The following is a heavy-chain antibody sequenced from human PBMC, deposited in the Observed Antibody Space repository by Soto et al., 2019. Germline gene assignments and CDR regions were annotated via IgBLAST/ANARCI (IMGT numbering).Heavy chain of an antibody. CDR3: ARPRPPIMTLGVVVIDPYYYYYYGMDV. D-gene: IGHD3-3*01. V-gene: IGHV5-10-1*01. J-gene: IGHJ6*02. CDR1: GYSFTSYW. CDR2: IDPSDSYT. Sequence: PGESLKISCKGSGYSFTSYWISWVRQMPGKGLEWMGRIDPSDSYTNYSPSFQGHVTISADKSISTAYLQWSSLKASDTAMYYCARPRPPIMTLGVVVIDPYYYYYYGMDVWGQGTTVTVSS.